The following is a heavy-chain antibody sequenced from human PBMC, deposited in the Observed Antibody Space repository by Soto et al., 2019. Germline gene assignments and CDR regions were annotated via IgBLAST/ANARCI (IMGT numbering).Heavy chain of an antibody. CDR1: GFTFTSSA. V-gene: IGHV1-58*01. Sequence: GASGKVSCKASGFTFTSSAVQWVRQARGQRLEWIGWIVVGSGNTNYAQKFQERVTITRDMSTSTAYMELSSLRSEDTAVYYCAAKLWLAEFDYWGQGTLVTVSS. J-gene: IGHJ4*02. D-gene: IGHD6-19*01. CDR3: AAKLWLAEFDY. CDR2: IVVGSGNT.